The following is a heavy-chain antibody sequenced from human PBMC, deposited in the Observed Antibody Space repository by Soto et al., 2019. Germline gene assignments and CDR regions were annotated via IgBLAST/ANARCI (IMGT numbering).Heavy chain of an antibody. D-gene: IGHD6-13*01. CDR3: AVRVGGPRYSSSWPYYAMDV. J-gene: IGHJ6*02. V-gene: IGHV4-31*03. CDR2: IYYSGST. CDR1: GGSISSGGYY. Sequence: QVQLQESGPGLVKPSQTLSLTCTVSGGSISSGGYYWSWIRQHPGKGLEWIGYIYYSGSTYFNPSLNSRVTISVVTSKNQVSLKLSSVTAAHTAVYYCAVRVGGPRYSSSWPYYAMDVWGQGTTVTVSS.